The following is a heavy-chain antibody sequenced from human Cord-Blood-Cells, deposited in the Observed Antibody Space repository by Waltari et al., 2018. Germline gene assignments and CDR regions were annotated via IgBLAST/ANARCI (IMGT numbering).Heavy chain of an antibody. CDR3: ARHGYSSSSYYFDY. D-gene: IGHD6-6*01. CDR1: GGSISSSSYY. J-gene: IGHJ4*02. CDR2: IYYSGIT. V-gene: IGHV4-39*01. Sequence: QLQLQESGPGLVKPSETLSLTCTVSGGSISSSSYYWGWIRQPPGKGLEWIGSIYYSGITYYNPSLKSRVTISVDTSKNQFSLKLSSVTAADTAVYYCARHGYSSSSYYFDYWGQGTLVTVSS.